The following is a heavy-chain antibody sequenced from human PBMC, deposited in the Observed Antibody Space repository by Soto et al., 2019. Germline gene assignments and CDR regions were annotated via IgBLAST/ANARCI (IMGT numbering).Heavy chain of an antibody. Sequence: ASVKVSCKASGYTFTGYYMHWVRQAPGQGLEWMGWINPNSGGTNYAQKFQGWVTMTRDTSISTAYMELSRLRSDDTAVYYCARVGSSPPGGMDVWGQGTKVTVYS. CDR3: ARVGSSPPGGMDV. D-gene: IGHD2-2*01. V-gene: IGHV1-2*04. CDR1: GYTFTGYY. CDR2: INPNSGGT. J-gene: IGHJ6*02.